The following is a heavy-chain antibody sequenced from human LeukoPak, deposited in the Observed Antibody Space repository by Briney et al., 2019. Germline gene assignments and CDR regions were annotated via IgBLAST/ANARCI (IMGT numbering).Heavy chain of an antibody. Sequence: PSETLSLTCTVSGGSISNYFWNWIRQPPGKGLEWLGRVDSSWNTNYNPSLKSRLTMSVDTSKNQFSLKVTSVTAADTAVYYCARVCGSATGYRLCGFDIWGQGTVVTVSS. D-gene: IGHD3-9*01. CDR1: GGSISNYF. V-gene: IGHV4-4*07. J-gene: IGHJ3*02. CDR3: ARVCGSATGYRLCGFDI. CDR2: VDSSWNT.